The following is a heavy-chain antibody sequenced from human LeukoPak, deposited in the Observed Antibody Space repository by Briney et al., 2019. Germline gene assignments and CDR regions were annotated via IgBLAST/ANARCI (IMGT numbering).Heavy chain of an antibody. CDR2: IYYSGST. D-gene: IGHD2-2*01. V-gene: IGHV4-59*01. J-gene: IGHJ3*02. Sequence: PSETLSLTCAVYGGSFSGYYWSWIRQPPGKGLEWVGYIYYSGSTNYNPSLKSRVTISVDTSKNQFSLKLSSVTAADTAVYYCARWGDGIVVVPADSNGDAFDIWGQGTMVTVSS. CDR1: GGSFSGYY. CDR3: ARWGDGIVVVPADSNGDAFDI.